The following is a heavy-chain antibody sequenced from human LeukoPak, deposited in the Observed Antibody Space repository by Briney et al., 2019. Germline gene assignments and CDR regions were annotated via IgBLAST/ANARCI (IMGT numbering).Heavy chain of an antibody. CDR1: GFTFSDYY. V-gene: IGHV3-11*04. CDR3: ARGRYCSSTSCRPWFDP. Sequence: GALRLSCAASGFTFSDYYMSWIRQAPGKGLEWVSYISSSGSTIYYADSVKGRFTISRDNAKNSLYLQMNSLRAEDTAVYYCARGRYCSSTSCRPWFDPWGQGTLVTVSS. D-gene: IGHD2-2*01. CDR2: ISSSGSTI. J-gene: IGHJ5*02.